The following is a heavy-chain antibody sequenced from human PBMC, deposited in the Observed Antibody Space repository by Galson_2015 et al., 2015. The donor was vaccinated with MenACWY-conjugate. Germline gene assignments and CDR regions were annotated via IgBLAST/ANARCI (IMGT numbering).Heavy chain of an antibody. CDR1: GLTLSNYW. J-gene: IGHJ4*02. D-gene: IGHD6-19*01. CDR2: VYHSGST. Sequence: SLRLSCAGSGLTLSNYWMNWVRQAPGKGLEWIGEVYHSGSTNYNPSVKSRVTISVDKSKNQFSLKLSAVTAADTAVYYCARDPIAVTGTFYDYWGQGTLVTVSS. CDR3: ARDPIAVTGTFYDY. V-gene: IGHV4-4*02.